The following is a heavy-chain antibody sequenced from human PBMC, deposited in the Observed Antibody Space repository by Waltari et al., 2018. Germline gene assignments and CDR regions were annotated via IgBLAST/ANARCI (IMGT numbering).Heavy chain of an antibody. D-gene: IGHD6-6*01. Sequence: QVQLQESGPGLVKPSQTLSLTCTVSGGSISSGSYSWSWIRQPAGKGLEWIGRIYTSGSTNYNPSLKSRVTISVDTSKNQFSLKLSSVTAADTAVYYCARGGGIAARPNWFDPWGQGTLVTVSS. J-gene: IGHJ5*02. CDR2: IYTSGST. CDR3: ARGGGIAARPNWFDP. V-gene: IGHV4-61*02. CDR1: GGSISSGSYS.